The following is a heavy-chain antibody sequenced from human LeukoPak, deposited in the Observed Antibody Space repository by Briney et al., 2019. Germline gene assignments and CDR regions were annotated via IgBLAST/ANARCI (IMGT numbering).Heavy chain of an antibody. CDR3: VRGGESTWS. Sequence: PGGSLRLSCAVSGFTLSSYWMHWVRQAPGEGPVWVSRINNDGSGTTYADSVKGRFTISRDDAKNTLYLQMNSLRAEDTAVDYGVRGGESTWSWGQGTLVTVSS. V-gene: IGHV3-74*01. CDR1: GFTLSSYW. CDR2: INNDGSGT. D-gene: IGHD2-15*01. J-gene: IGHJ5*02.